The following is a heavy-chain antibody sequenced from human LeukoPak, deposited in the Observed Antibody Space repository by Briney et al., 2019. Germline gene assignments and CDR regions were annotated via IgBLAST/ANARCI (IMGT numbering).Heavy chain of an antibody. Sequence: SETLSLTCTVSGGSISSSSYYWGWIRRPPGKGLEWIGTIYYTGSLYFNPSLESRLTLSVDTSRNQFSLKLNSVTAADTAVYYCARHCSGRNCFYYMDVWGKGTTVTVS. V-gene: IGHV4-39*01. D-gene: IGHD2-15*01. CDR3: ARHCSGRNCFYYMDV. CDR1: GGSISSSSYY. J-gene: IGHJ6*03. CDR2: IYYTGSL.